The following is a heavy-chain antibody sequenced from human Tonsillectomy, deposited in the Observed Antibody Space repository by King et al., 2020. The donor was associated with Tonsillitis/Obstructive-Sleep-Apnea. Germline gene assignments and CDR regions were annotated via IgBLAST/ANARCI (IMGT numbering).Heavy chain of an antibody. CDR2: ISGNGVNT. J-gene: IGHJ3*01. CDR1: GFTFSDFA. D-gene: IGHD3-3*01. Sequence: VQLVESGGGFVQPGGTLRLSCSASGFTFSDFAIHWVRQAPGKGPEYVSAISGNGVNTDYADSVEGRFTISRYNSKNTLYLQMSSLRSEDTAVYYCVKDGAYYDYWSRNAYDVWGQGTKVIVSS. CDR3: VKDGAYYDYWSRNAYDV. V-gene: IGHV3-64D*06.